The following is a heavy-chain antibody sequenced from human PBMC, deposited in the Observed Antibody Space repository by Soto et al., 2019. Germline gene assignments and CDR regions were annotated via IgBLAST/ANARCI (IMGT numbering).Heavy chain of an antibody. Sequence: QVQLVQSGTDVKKPGASVKVSCKASGYTYSNYGISWVRQAPGQGLEWMGWISDFEADANYGQKFQGRVTMTIDTPTNTAYMELRRLTPDDTDVYYCVRDYDIWGEDCFDPWGQGTLVIVSS. CDR3: VRDYDIWGEDCFDP. D-gene: IGHD3-9*01. J-gene: IGHJ5*02. CDR1: GYTYSNYG. V-gene: IGHV1-18*01. CDR2: ISDFEADA.